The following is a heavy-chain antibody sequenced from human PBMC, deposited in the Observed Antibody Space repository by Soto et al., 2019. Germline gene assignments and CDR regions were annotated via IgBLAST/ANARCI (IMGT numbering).Heavy chain of an antibody. V-gene: IGHV3-23*01. CDR1: GFTFSSYA. CDR2: ISGSGGST. J-gene: IGHJ4*02. CDR3: AKDNGFWYYDFWSGYYTPYDY. Sequence: QPGGSLRLSCAASGFTFSSYAMSWVRQAPGKGLEWVSAISGSGGSTYYADSVKGRFTISRDNSKNTLYLQMNSLRAEDTAVYYCAKDNGFWYYDFWSGYYTPYDYWGQGTLVTVSS. D-gene: IGHD3-3*01.